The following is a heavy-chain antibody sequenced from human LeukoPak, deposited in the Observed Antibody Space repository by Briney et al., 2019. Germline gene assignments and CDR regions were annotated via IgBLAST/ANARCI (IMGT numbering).Heavy chain of an antibody. D-gene: IGHD6-19*01. CDR1: GFTFSSSS. Sequence: GGSLRLPCAASGFTFSSSSMSWVRQAPGKGLEWVSVISGSGGSTDYADSVKGRFTISRDNSKNTLYLQINSLRAEDTAVYYCAKGSGWYVWGQGTLVTVSS. CDR3: AKGSGWYV. J-gene: IGHJ4*02. CDR2: ISGSGGST. V-gene: IGHV3-23*01.